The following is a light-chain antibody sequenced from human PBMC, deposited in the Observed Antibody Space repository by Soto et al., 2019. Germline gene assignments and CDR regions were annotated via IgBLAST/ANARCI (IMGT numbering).Light chain of an antibody. Sequence: EIVLTQSPGTLSLSPGERATLSCRASQGVSSSYLAWYQQKPGQAPRPLIYGASSRATGIPDRFSGSGSGTDFTLTISRLEPEDFAVYYCQQYGSSPVTFGQGTKVEIK. CDR1: QGVSSSY. J-gene: IGKJ1*01. CDR2: GAS. V-gene: IGKV3-20*01. CDR3: QQYGSSPVT.